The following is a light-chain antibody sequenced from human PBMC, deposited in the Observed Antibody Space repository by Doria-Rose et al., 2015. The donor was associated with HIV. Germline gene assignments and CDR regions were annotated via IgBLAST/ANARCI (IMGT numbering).Light chain of an antibody. Sequence: SGAPGQRVTISCTGSRSNMGAGYDVHWYQQLPGTAPKLLIYGNNNRPSGVSYRFSGSKSGTSASLAIAGLRAEDEADYYCQSYDSSLSGFVFGTGTKVTVL. CDR1: RSNMGAGYD. J-gene: IGLJ1*01. CDR2: GNN. CDR3: QSYDSSLSGFV. V-gene: IGLV1-40*01.